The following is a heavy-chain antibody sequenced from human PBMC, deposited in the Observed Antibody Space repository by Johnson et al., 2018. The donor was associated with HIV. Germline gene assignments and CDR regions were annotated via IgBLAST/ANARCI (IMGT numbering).Heavy chain of an antibody. CDR1: GLSVSINY. CDR3: ARIGLPYYYGSGSYSHDAFDI. Sequence: VQLVESGGGLIQPGGSLRLSCAVSGLSVSINYITWVRQAPGKGLEWVSVIHSGGSTYYADSVTGRFTISRDNSKNTLYLQMNSLRAEDTAVYYCARIGLPYYYGSGSYSHDAFDIWGQGTMVTVSS. V-gene: IGHV3-66*03. J-gene: IGHJ3*02. D-gene: IGHD3-10*01. CDR2: IHSGGST.